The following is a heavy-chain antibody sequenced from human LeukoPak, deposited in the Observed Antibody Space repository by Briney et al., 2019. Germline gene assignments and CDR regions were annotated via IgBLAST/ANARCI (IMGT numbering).Heavy chain of an antibody. CDR1: GGTFSSYA. V-gene: IGHV1-69*06. J-gene: IGHJ4*02. CDR2: IIPIFGTA. Sequence: ASVKVSCKASGGTFSSYAISWVRQAPGQGLEWMGGIIPIFGTANYAQRFQGRVTITADKSTSTAYMELSSLRSEDTAVYYCARNYYDSSGYYLTFDYWGQGTLVTVSS. D-gene: IGHD3-22*01. CDR3: ARNYYDSSGYYLTFDY.